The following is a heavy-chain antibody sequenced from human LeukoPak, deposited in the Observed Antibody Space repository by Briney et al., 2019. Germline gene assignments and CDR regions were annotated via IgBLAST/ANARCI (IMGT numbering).Heavy chain of an antibody. D-gene: IGHD2-2*01. J-gene: IGHJ4*02. Sequence: PSETQSLTCTVSGGSISSSSYYWGWIRQPPGKGLEWIGSIYYSGSTYYNPSLKSRVTISVDTSKNQFSLKLSSVTAADTAVYYCARDLYPLYYFDYWGQGTLVTVSS. CDR2: IYYSGST. V-gene: IGHV4-39*07. CDR1: GGSISSSSYY. CDR3: ARDLYPLYYFDY.